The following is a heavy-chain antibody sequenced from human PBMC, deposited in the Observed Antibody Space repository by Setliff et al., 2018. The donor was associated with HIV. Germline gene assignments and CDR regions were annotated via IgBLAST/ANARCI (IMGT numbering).Heavy chain of an antibody. CDR3: ARRWPPPSGLYSAYYMDV. J-gene: IGHJ6*03. Sequence: PSETLSLTCIVSGGSIGSYYWSWIRQSPGKGLEWFGYVYYTGSTNYNPSLKSRVTIGVDTSKNQFSLKLTSVTAADAAVYYCARRWPPPSGLYSAYYMDVWGTGTTVTVSS. CDR1: GGSIGSYY. D-gene: IGHD1-26*01. V-gene: IGHV4-59*08. CDR2: VYYTGST.